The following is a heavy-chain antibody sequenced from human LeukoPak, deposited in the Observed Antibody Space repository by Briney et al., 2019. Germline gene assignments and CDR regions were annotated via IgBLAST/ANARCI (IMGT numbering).Heavy chain of an antibody. CDR2: IWYDGSNK. CDR3: ARGGTTVTHDAFDI. J-gene: IGHJ3*02. CDR1: GFTFSSYG. Sequence: GGSLRLSCAASGFTFSSYGTHWVRQAPGKGLEWVAVIWYDGSNKYYADSVKGRFTISRDNSKNTLYLQMNSLRAEDTAVYYCARGGTTVTHDAFDIWGQGTMVTVSS. D-gene: IGHD4-17*01. V-gene: IGHV3-33*01.